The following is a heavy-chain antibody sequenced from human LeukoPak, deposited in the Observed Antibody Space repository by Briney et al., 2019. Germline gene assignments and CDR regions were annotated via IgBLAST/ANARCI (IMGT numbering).Heavy chain of an antibody. CDR1: GYTFTGYY. Sequence: ASVKVSCKASGYTFTGYYMHWVRQAPGQGLEYMGWINPNSGGTNYAQKFQGRVTMTRDTSISTAYMELSRLRSDDTAVYYCARAQTVVAATPGGYWGQGTLVTVSS. J-gene: IGHJ4*02. D-gene: IGHD2-15*01. V-gene: IGHV1-2*02. CDR3: ARAQTVVAATPGGY. CDR2: INPNSGGT.